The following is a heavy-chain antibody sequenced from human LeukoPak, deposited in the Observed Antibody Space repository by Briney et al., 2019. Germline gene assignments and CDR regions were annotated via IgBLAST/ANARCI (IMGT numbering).Heavy chain of an antibody. CDR2: ISSSGSTI. Sequence: GGSLSLSCAASAFTFSSYEVNWVRQASGKGLEWVSYISSSGSTIYYADSVKGRFTISRDNAKNSLYLQMNSLRAEDTAVYYCARGDILTGYLYGYWGQGTLVTASS. CDR3: ARGDILTGYLYGY. CDR1: AFTFSSYE. D-gene: IGHD3-9*01. V-gene: IGHV3-48*03. J-gene: IGHJ4*02.